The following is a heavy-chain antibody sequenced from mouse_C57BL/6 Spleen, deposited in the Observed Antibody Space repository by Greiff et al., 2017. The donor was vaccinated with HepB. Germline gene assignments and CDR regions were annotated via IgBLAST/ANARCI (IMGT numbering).Heavy chain of an antibody. CDR3: ARKARDYYGSSLAY. J-gene: IGHJ3*01. CDR2: IDPSDSYT. Sequence: QVQLQQPGAELVKPGASVKLSCKASGYTFTSYWMQWVKQRPGQGLEWIGEIDPSDSYTNYNQKFKGKATLTVDTSSSTAYMQLSSLTSEDSAVYYCARKARDYYGSSLAYWGQGTLVTVSA. V-gene: IGHV1-50*01. CDR1: GYTFTSYW. D-gene: IGHD1-1*01.